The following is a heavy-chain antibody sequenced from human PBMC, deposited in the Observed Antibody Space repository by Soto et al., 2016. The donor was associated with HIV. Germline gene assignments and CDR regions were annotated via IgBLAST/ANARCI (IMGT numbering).Heavy chain of an antibody. CDR2: IYTSGST. D-gene: IGHD2-15*01. CDR3: ARCPGPYCSSDYCPHYHYYYMDV. V-gene: IGHV4-61*02. CDR1: GDSITSGGYF. J-gene: IGHJ6*03. Sequence: QVQLQETGPGLVWPSQTLSLTCTVSGDSITSGGYFWSWIRQPAGKGLEWIGRIYTSGSTNYSPSLKSRVTISIDTSKNQFSLKLSSVTAADTAVYYCARCPGPYCSSDYCPHYHYYYMDVWGKGTTVTVSS.